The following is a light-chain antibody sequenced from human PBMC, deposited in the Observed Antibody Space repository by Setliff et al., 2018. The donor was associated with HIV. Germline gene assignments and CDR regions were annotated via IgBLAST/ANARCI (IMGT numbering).Light chain of an antibody. CDR3: SSFGSSNTHV. CDR1: SNDVGGYNY. V-gene: IGLV2-14*01. J-gene: IGLJ1*01. Sequence: LTQPASVSGSPGQSITISCTGTSNDVGGYNYVYWYQQHPGKAPKLMIYEVTNRPSGVSYRFSGSKSGNTASLTISGLQAEDEADYYCSSFGSSNTHVFGTGTKVTVL. CDR2: EVT.